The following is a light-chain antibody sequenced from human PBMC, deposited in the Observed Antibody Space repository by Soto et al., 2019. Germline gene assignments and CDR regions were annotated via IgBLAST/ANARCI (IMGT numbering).Light chain of an antibody. J-gene: IGKJ1*01. V-gene: IGKV1-5*01. CDR3: QQYNSYSRT. CDR2: DAS. Sequence: IQMTQSPSTLSASIGDRVTITCRASQSINNRLAWYQQMPGKAPNLLIYDASSLESGVPSRFSGSGSGTEFTLTISSLQPDDFATYYCQQYNSYSRTFGQGTKVDIK. CDR1: QSINNR.